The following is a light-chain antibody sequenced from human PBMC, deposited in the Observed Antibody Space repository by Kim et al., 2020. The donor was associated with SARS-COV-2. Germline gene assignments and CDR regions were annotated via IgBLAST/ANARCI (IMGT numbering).Light chain of an antibody. V-gene: IGKV4-1*01. Sequence: DIVMTQSPDSLAVSLGERATINCKSSQSVLYSSNNKNYLAWYQHKPGQPPKLLIYWASTRQSGVPDRFSGSAPGTDFTLTISSLQAEDVAVYYCQQYYSTLPTFGQGTKVDIK. CDR1: QSVLYSSNNKNY. CDR3: QQYYSTLPT. CDR2: WAS. J-gene: IGKJ1*01.